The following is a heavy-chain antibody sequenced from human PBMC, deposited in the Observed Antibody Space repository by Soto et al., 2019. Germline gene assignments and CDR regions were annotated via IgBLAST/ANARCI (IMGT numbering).Heavy chain of an antibody. V-gene: IGHV3-30-3*01. CDR1: GFTFSPYA. Sequence: QVQLVESGGGVVQPGRSLRLSCAASGFTFSPYAMHWVRQAPGKGLEWVAVISNDGSNKFYADSVMGRFTISRDNSKNTLYLQMNSLRPEDTALYYCTRGAPQVGTTHLDVWGQGTTVTVSS. J-gene: IGHJ6*02. CDR2: ISNDGSNK. CDR3: TRGAPQVGTTHLDV. D-gene: IGHD1-26*01.